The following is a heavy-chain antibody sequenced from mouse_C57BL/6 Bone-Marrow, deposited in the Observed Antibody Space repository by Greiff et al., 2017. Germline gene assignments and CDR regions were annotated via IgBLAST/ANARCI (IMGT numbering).Heavy chain of an antibody. V-gene: IGHV1-69*01. CDR1: GYTFTSDW. CDR2: IDPSDSYT. CDR3: ARLWERPYYFDY. D-gene: IGHD4-1*01. Sequence: VQLQQPGAELVMPGASVKLSCKASGYTFTSDWMHWVKQRPGQGLEWIGEIDPSDSYTNYNQKFQGKSTLTVATSSSTAYMQLSSLTSEDSEVYYCARLWERPYYFDYWGQGTTLTVSS. J-gene: IGHJ2*01.